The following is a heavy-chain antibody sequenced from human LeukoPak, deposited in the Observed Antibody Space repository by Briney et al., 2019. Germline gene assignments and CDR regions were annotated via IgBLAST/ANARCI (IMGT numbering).Heavy chain of an antibody. CDR3: ASGGAGMRTFDY. Sequence: ASVKVSCKASGYTFTSYAMHWVRQAPGQRLEWMGWINAGNGNTKYSQKFQGRVTITRDTSASTACMELSRLRSEDTAVYYCASGGAGMRTFDYWGQGTLVTVSS. D-gene: IGHD6-13*01. CDR2: INAGNGNT. J-gene: IGHJ4*02. V-gene: IGHV1-3*01. CDR1: GYTFTSYA.